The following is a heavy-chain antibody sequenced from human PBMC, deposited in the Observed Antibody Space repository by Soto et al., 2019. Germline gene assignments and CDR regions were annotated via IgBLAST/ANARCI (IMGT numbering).Heavy chain of an antibody. D-gene: IGHD6-6*01. J-gene: IGHJ6*02. CDR2: INPSGGST. Sequence: QVQLVQSGAEVKKPGASVKVSCKASGYTLTSYYMHWVRQAPGQGLEWMGIINPSGGSTSYAQKFQGRVTMTRDTSTSTVYMELSSLRSEDTAVYYCARENSSSYYYYGMDVWGQGTTVTVSS. CDR1: GYTLTSYY. CDR3: ARENSSSYYYYGMDV. V-gene: IGHV1-46*01.